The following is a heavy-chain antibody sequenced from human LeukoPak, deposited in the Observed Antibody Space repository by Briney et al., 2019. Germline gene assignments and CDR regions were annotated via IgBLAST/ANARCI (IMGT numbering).Heavy chain of an antibody. V-gene: IGHV1-2*02. D-gene: IGHD6-13*01. CDR2: INPNSGGT. CDR1: GYTFTGYY. CDR3: ARNGITAVDSNYYYYMDV. Sequence: ASVKVSCKASGYTFTGYYMHWVRQAPGQGLEWMGWINPNSGGTNYAQKFQGRVTMTRNTSISTAYMELRSLRTDDTAVYYCARNGITAVDSNYYYYMDVWGKGTTVTVSS. J-gene: IGHJ6*03.